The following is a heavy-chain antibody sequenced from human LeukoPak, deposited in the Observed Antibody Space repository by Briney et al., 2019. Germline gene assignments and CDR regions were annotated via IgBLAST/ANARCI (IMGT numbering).Heavy chain of an antibody. J-gene: IGHJ4*02. D-gene: IGHD6-6*01. Sequence: SVKVSCKASGGTFSSYAISWVRQAPGQGLEWMGGIIPIFGTANYAQKFQGRVTMTRDTSTSTVYMELSSLRSEDTAVYYCARDEIYSSSSGTGYWGQGTLVTVSS. CDR3: ARDEIYSSSSGTGY. CDR2: IIPIFGTA. CDR1: GGTFSSYA. V-gene: IGHV1-69*05.